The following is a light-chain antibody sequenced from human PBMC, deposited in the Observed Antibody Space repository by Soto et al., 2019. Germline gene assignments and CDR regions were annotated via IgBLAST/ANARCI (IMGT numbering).Light chain of an antibody. CDR3: QSYDNSLSGVV. CDR1: SSNIGAGFD. J-gene: IGLJ2*01. Sequence: QSVLPQPPSVSGAPGQRIIISCTGSSSNIGAGFDVHWYQHLPGTAPKLLVYDNDNRPSGLPARFSDSRSGTSASLAITSLQADDEADYYCQSYDNSLSGVVFGGGTKVTVL. V-gene: IGLV1-40*01. CDR2: DND.